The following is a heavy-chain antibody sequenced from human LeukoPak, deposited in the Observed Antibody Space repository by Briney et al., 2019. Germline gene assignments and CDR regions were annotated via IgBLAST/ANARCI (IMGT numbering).Heavy chain of an antibody. CDR1: GGSFSGYY. CDR2: INHSGST. CDR3: ARARSRWGVPFDY. V-gene: IGHV4-34*01. Sequence: SETLSLTCAVYGGSFSGYYWSWIRQPPGKGLEWIGEINHSGSTNYNPSLKSRVTISVDTPKNQFSLKLSSVTAADTAVYYCARARSRWGVPFDYWGQGTLVTVSS. J-gene: IGHJ4*02. D-gene: IGHD3-16*01.